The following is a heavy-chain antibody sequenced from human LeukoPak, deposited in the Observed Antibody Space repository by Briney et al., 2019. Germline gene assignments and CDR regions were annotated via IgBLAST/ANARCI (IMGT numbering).Heavy chain of an antibody. J-gene: IGHJ1*01. Sequence: GGSLRLSCTASGFSFSSYGIHWVRQAPGKGQEWVAVIWYDGSTKYYADSVKGRFTISRDNSKNTLYLQMNSLRAEDTAVYYCARDASDRAMVGYFQHWGQGTLVTVSS. CDR2: IWYDGSTK. V-gene: IGHV3-33*08. D-gene: IGHD5-18*01. CDR1: GFSFSSYG. CDR3: ARDASDRAMVGYFQH.